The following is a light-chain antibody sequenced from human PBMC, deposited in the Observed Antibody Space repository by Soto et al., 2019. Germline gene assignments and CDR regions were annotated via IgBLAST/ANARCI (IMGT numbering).Light chain of an antibody. J-gene: IGKJ4*01. CDR1: QSVSSSY. CDR2: GAS. V-gene: IGKV3-20*01. Sequence: EIVLTQSPGTQSLSPGERATLSCRASQSVSSSYLAWYQQKPGQAPRLLIYGASSRATGIPDRFSGSGSGTDFNLTISRLEPEDFAVYYCQQYGSSPRVTFGGGTKVEIK. CDR3: QQYGSSPRVT.